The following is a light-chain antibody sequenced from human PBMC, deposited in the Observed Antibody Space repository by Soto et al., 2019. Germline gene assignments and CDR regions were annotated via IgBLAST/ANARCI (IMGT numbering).Light chain of an antibody. Sequence: EIVMTQSPATLSVSPGERATLSCRASQSVGSNLAWYQQKPGQAPRLLIFGASSRATGVPARFSGSGSGTEFTLTINSLQSEDFAVYFCQQYDNLPLTFCPGTKVDI. CDR3: QQYDNLPLT. J-gene: IGKJ3*01. CDR2: GAS. CDR1: QSVGSN. V-gene: IGKV3-15*01.